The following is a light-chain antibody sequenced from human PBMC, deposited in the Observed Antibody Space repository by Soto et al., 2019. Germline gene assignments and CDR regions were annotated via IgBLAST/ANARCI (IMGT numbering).Light chain of an antibody. CDR2: DVS. Sequence: QSALTQPRSVSGSPGQSVTISCTGTSSDVGGYNYVSWYQQHPGKAPKLMIYDVSKRPSGVPDRFSGSKSGNTASLTISGXXAXDXAXYYCCSYAGNYYVFGTGTKLTVL. CDR3: CSYAGNYYV. J-gene: IGLJ1*01. CDR1: SSDVGGYNY. V-gene: IGLV2-11*01.